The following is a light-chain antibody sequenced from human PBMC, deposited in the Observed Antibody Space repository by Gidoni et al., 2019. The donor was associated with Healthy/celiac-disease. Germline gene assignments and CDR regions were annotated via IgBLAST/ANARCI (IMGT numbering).Light chain of an antibody. J-gene: IGLJ2*01. V-gene: IGLV3-21*02. CDR3: QVWDSSSDHNVV. CDR2: DDS. Sequence: SYVLTQPPSVSVAPGQTARITCGGNNIGRKSVHWYQQKPGQAPVLVVYDDSDRPSGIPGRFSGSNSGNTATLTISRVEAGDEAYYYCQVWDSSSDHNVVFGGVTKL. CDR1: NIGRKS.